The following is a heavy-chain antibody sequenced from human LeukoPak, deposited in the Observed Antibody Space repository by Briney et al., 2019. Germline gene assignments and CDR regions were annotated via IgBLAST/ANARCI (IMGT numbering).Heavy chain of an antibody. CDR3: ARGNYGDHADY. CDR1: GFTFSSYS. D-gene: IGHD4-17*01. CDR2: ISIIRSTI. V-gene: IGHV3-48*01. Sequence: GSLRLSCEASGFTFSSYSMNWVRKAPGKGLEWVSYISIIRSTIYYADSVRGRFIISRDNAKNSLYLQMNSLRAEDTAVYYCARGNYGDHADYWGQGTLVTVSS. J-gene: IGHJ4*02.